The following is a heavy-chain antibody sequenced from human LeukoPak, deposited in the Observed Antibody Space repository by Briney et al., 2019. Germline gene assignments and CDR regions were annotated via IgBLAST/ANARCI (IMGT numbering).Heavy chain of an antibody. CDR2: IYYSGST. D-gene: IGHD3-9*01. CDR3: AREGILTGYYWKNWFDP. J-gene: IGHJ5*02. V-gene: IGHV4-59*01. CDR1: GGSISSYY. Sequence: NTSETLSLTCTVSGGSISSYYWSWIRQPPGKGLGWIGYIYYSGSTNYNPSLKSRVTISVDTSKNQFSLKLSSVTAADTAVYYCAREGILTGYYWKNWFDPWGQGTLVTVSS.